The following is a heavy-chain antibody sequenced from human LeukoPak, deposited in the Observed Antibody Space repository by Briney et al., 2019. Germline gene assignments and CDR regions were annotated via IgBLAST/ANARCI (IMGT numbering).Heavy chain of an antibody. CDR2: IKTDGSEK. CDR1: RSYY. J-gene: IGHJ1*01. CDR3: ATYSSLNRREFQY. Sequence: RSYYWGWVRQAPGKGLQWVANIKTDGSEKYYVDSVKGRFTISRDNAKNSLYLQMNSLRAEDTAVYYCATYSSLNRREFQYWGQGTLLTVSS. V-gene: IGHV3-7*01. D-gene: IGHD3-22*01.